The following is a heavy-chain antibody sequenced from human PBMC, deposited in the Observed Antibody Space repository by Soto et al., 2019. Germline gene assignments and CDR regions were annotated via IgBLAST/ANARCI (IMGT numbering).Heavy chain of an antibody. Sequence: GASVKVSCKASGYTFTSYGISWVRQAPGQGLEWMGWISAYNGNTSYAQKLQGRVTMTTDTSTSTAYMELRSLRSDDTAVYYCARTRITIFGVVISSDYWGQGTLVTVSS. J-gene: IGHJ4*02. D-gene: IGHD3-3*01. CDR1: GYTFTSYG. CDR2: ISAYNGNT. CDR3: ARTRITIFGVVISSDY. V-gene: IGHV1-18*01.